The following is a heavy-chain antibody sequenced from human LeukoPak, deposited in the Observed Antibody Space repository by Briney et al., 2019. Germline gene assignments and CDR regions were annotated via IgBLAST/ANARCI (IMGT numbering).Heavy chain of an antibody. Sequence: GGSLRLSCAASGFTFSTYAMSWVRQAPGKGLEWVANIKQDGSEKYYVDSVKGRFTISRDNAKNSLYLQMNSLRAEDTAVYYCARGMTTVTAAAYWGQGTLVTVSS. J-gene: IGHJ4*02. CDR2: IKQDGSEK. CDR1: GFTFSTYA. D-gene: IGHD4-17*01. V-gene: IGHV3-7*01. CDR3: ARGMTTVTAAAY.